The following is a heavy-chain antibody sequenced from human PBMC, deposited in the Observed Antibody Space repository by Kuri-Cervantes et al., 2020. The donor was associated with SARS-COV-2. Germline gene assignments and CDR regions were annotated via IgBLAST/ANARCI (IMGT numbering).Heavy chain of an antibody. CDR1: GYTFTSYG. CDR3: ARGHWATVTRVMYYYYGMDV. J-gene: IGHJ6*02. D-gene: IGHD4-11*01. V-gene: IGHV1-69*13. Sequence: SVKVSCKASGYTFTSYGISWVRQAPGQGLEWMGGIIPIFGTANYAQKFQGRVTITADESTSTAYMELSSLRSEDTAVYYCARGHWATVTRVMYYYYGMDVWGQGTTVTVSS. CDR2: IIPIFGTA.